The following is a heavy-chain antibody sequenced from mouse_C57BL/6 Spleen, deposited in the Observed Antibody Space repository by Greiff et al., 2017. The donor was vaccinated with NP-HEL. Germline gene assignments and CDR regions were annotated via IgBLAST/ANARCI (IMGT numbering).Heavy chain of an antibody. D-gene: IGHD2-4*01. V-gene: IGHV1-19*01. J-gene: IGHJ4*01. Sequence: VQLKQSGPVLVKPGASVKMSCKASGYTFTGYYMNWVKQSHGKSLEWIGDINPCNGGTSYNQKFKGKATLTVDKSSSTAYMELNSLTSEDSAVYYCARRDDYAYYYAMDYWGLGTSVTVSS. CDR3: ARRDDYAYYYAMDY. CDR1: GYTFTGYY. CDR2: INPCNGGT.